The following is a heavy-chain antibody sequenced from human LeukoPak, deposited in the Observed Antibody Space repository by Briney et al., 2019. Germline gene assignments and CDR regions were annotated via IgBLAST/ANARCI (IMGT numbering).Heavy chain of an antibody. D-gene: IGHD6-13*01. CDR2: VDGGGGGT. CDR1: GFTLSSYA. Sequence: PGGSLRLSCAASGFTLSSYAMTWVRQAPGRGLEWVSSVDGGGGGTYYADSVKGRFTISRDNSKDTLYLQMNGLRAEDTAVYFCAKQSAGSAAWYSLHLDFWGQGTLGNVSS. CDR3: AKQSAGSAAWYSLHLDF. J-gene: IGHJ4*02. V-gene: IGHV3-23*01.